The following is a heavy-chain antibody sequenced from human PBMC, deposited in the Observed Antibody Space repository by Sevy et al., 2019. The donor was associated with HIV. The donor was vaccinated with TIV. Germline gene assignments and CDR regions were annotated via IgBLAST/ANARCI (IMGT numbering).Heavy chain of an antibody. J-gene: IGHJ3*02. V-gene: IGHV4-61*01. CDR2: FYDSGST. Sequence: SETLSLTCTVSGGSVSSGSYYWSWIRQPPGKGLEWIGYFYDSGSTNYNPSLKSRVTISLDTSKNQFSLKVSSVTAADTAVYYCAKSPGPYDDVRVGAFDIWGQRTMVTVSS. CDR1: GGSVSSGSYY. CDR3: AKSPGPYDDVRVGAFDI. D-gene: IGHD4-17*01.